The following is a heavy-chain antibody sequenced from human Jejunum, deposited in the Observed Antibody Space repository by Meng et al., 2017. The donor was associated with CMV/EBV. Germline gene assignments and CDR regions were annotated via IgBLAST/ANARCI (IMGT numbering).Heavy chain of an antibody. CDR3: AKDGPFYDISTGYFRGGNYSDY. CDR1: YA. D-gene: IGHD3-9*01. J-gene: IGHJ4*02. V-gene: IGHV3-23*01. CDR2: ISGSGGST. Sequence: YAMGWVRQAPGKGLEWVSSISGSGGSTYHADSVKGRFTISRDNSKNTLYLQVNSLRVEDTAVYYCAKDGPFYDISTGYFRGGNYSDYWGQGTLVTVSS.